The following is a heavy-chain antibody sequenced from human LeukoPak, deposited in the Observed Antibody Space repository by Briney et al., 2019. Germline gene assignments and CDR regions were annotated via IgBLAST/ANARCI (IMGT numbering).Heavy chain of an antibody. CDR2: IYSGGST. D-gene: IGHD6-19*01. CDR3: ARGSGWYKAVDY. J-gene: IGHJ4*02. Sequence: VGSLRLSCAASGFTVRSNYMSWVRQAPGKGLDWVSVIYSGGSTYYADSVKGQFTISRDNSKNTLYLQMNSLRAEDTAVYYCARGSGWYKAVDYWGQGTLVTVSS. CDR1: GFTVRSNY. V-gene: IGHV3-53*01.